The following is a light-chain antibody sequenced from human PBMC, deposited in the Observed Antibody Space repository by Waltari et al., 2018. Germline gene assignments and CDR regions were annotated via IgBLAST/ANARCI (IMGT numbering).Light chain of an antibody. J-gene: IGLJ3*02. CDR2: RNN. V-gene: IGLV1-47*01. Sequence: QSVLTQPPSASGTPGQRVTISCSGSSSNTGSNYVYWYQQLPGTAPKLLTYRNNQRPSGVPDRFSGSKSGTSASLAISGLRSEYEADYYCAAWDDSLSGPVFGGGTKLTVL. CDR3: AAWDDSLSGPV. CDR1: SSNTGSNY.